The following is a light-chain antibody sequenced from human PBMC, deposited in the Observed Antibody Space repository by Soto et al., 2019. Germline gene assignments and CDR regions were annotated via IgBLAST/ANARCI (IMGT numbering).Light chain of an antibody. V-gene: IGKV3-20*01. CDR2: ATS. J-gene: IGKJ2*03. CDR1: QSVSTNY. CDR3: QQYGNSPRYS. Sequence: EIVLTQSPGTLSLSLGERATLSCRASQSVSTNYFAWYQQKPGQAPRLLIYATSSRATDIPDRFSGSGSGTDFTITISRLEPEDFAVYYCQQYGNSPRYSFGQGTKLEIK.